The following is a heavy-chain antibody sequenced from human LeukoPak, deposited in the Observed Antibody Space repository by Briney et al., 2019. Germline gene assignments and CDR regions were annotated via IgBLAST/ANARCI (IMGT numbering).Heavy chain of an antibody. CDR1: GYTFTSYY. Sequence: ASVKVSCKASGYTFTSYYMHWVRQAPGQGLEWMGIINPSGGSTSYAQKFQGRVTMTSDTSTSTVYMELSSLRSEDTAVYYCARGGPMVRGQAWMDVWSQGTTVTVSS. CDR2: INPSGGST. J-gene: IGHJ6*02. V-gene: IGHV1-46*01. CDR3: ARGGPMVRGQAWMDV. D-gene: IGHD3-10*01.